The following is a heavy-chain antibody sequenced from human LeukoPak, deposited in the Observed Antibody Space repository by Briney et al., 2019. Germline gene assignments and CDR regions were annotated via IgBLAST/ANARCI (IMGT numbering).Heavy chain of an antibody. D-gene: IGHD5-24*01. Sequence: SQTLSLTCTVSGGSISSGDYSWSWLRQPPGKGLEWIGFISHRETTYYNPSLRSRVTISVDRSKNQFSLKLSSVTAADTAVYYCASRRNGYNYGLDYWGQGTLVTVSS. V-gene: IGHV4-30-2*01. CDR3: ASRRNGYNYGLDY. CDR1: GGSISSGDYS. J-gene: IGHJ4*02. CDR2: ISHRETT.